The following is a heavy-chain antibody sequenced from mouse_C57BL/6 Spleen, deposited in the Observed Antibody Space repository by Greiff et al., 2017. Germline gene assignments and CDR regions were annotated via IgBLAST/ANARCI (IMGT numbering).Heavy chain of an antibody. V-gene: IGHV1-15*01. CDR3: TRRGLLYAMDY. CDR1: GYTFTDYE. D-gene: IGHD2-3*01. J-gene: IGHJ4*01. Sequence: VKLVESGAELVRPGASVTLSCKASGYTFTDYEMHWVKQTPVHGLEWIGAIDPETGGTAYNQKFKGKAILTADKSSSTAYMELRSLTSEDSAVYYCTRRGLLYAMDYWGQGTSVTVSS. CDR2: IDPETGGT.